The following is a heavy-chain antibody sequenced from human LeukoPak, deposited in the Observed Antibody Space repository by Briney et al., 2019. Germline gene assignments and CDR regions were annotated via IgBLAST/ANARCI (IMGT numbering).Heavy chain of an antibody. J-gene: IGHJ6*02. V-gene: IGHV4-34*01. Sequence: GSLRLSCAASGFTFSSYAMSWVRQAPGKGLEWIGEINHSGSTNYNPSLKSRVTISVDTSKNQFSLKLSSVTAADTAVYYCARGRRYCSGGSCYRYYYYGMDVWGQGTTVTVSS. CDR1: GFTFSSYA. D-gene: IGHD2-15*01. CDR2: INHSGST. CDR3: ARGRRYCSGGSCYRYYYYGMDV.